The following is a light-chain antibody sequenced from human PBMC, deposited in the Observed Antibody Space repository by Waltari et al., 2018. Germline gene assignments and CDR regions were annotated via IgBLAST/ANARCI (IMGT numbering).Light chain of an antibody. CDR1: SSDVGNYKR. J-gene: IGLJ2*01. CDR2: AVS. CDR3: SSYAGSSKGV. Sequence: QSALTQPASVSGSPGQSITIPCTGTSSDVGNYKRVSWYQQHPGKAPKFMIYAVSKRPSGVSDRFSGSKSGDMASLTISGRQPEDEAEYFCSSYAGSSKGVFGGGTKVTVL. V-gene: IGLV2-23*02.